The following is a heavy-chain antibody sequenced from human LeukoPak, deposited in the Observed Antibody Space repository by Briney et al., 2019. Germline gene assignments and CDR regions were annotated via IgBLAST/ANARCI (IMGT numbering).Heavy chain of an antibody. J-gene: IGHJ4*02. D-gene: IGHD4-17*01. CDR1: GLTFTNYA. Sequence: PGGSLRLSCAASGLTFTNYAMHWVRQAPGKGLEWVAVISYDGSNKYYADSVKGRFTISRDNSKNTLYLQMNSLRAEDTAVYYCARETTVTSFDYWGQGTLVTVSS. V-gene: IGHV3-30*04. CDR2: ISYDGSNK. CDR3: ARETTVTSFDY.